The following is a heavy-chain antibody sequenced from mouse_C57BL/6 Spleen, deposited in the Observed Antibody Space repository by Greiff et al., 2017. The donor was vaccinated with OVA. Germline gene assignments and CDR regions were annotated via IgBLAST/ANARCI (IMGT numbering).Heavy chain of an antibody. CDR3: ARCYYGSSGFAY. Sequence: VQLQQPGAELVKPGASVKLSCKASGYTFTSYWMQWVKQRPGQGLEWIGEIDPSDSYTNYNQKFKGKATLTVDTSSSTAYMQLSSLTSEDSAVYYCARCYYGSSGFAYWGQGALVTVSA. J-gene: IGHJ3*01. V-gene: IGHV1-50*01. D-gene: IGHD1-1*01. CDR1: GYTFTSYW. CDR2: IDPSDSYT.